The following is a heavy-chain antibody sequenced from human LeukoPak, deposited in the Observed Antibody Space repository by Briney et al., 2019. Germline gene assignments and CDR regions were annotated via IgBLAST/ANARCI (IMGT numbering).Heavy chain of an antibody. CDR3: ARQLGCTNGVCYSDWYFDL. Sequence: PGGSLRLSCAASGFTFSSYGMHWVRQAPGKGLEWVAVIWYDGSNKYYADSVKGRFTISRDNSKNTLYLQMNSLRAEDTAVYYCARQLGCTNGVCYSDWYFDLRGRGTLVTVSS. D-gene: IGHD2-8*01. CDR2: IWYDGSNK. J-gene: IGHJ2*01. CDR1: GFTFSSYG. V-gene: IGHV3-33*01.